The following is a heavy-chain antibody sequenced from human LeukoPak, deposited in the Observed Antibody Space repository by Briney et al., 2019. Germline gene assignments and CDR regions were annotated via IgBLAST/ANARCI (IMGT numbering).Heavy chain of an antibody. CDR3: ARDLGVRGLTQVGAFDM. CDR2: IKQGGSEK. V-gene: IGHV3-7*05. D-gene: IGHD3-10*01. CDR1: GFTFSTYW. J-gene: IGHJ3*02. Sequence: GGSLRLSCAASGFTFSTYWMTWVRQAPGKGLEWVGNIKQGGSEKNHVDPVKGRFTISRHNARNSLYLQMNSLRAEDTALYYCARDLGVRGLTQVGAFDMWGQGTMVTVSS.